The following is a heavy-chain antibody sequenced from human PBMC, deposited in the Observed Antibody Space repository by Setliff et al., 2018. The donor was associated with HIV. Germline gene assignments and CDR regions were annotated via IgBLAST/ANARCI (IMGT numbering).Heavy chain of an antibody. D-gene: IGHD5-12*01. J-gene: IGHJ4*02. CDR3: ARVGTRGYSGYAPLDFFDY. Sequence: NPSETLSLTCTVSGGSISSSSYYWGWIRQPPGKGLEWIGSMYYTGSTYYNLSLKSRVTISVDTSKKQFSLKLSSVTAADTAVYYCARVGTRGYSGYAPLDFFDYWGQGTLVTVSS. CDR1: GGSISSSSYY. CDR2: MYYTGST. V-gene: IGHV4-39*07.